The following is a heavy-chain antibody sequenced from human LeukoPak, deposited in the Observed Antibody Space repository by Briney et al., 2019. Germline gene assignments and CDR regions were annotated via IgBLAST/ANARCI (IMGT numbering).Heavy chain of an antibody. J-gene: IGHJ5*02. D-gene: IGHD2-8*01. Sequence: GRSLRLSCAASGFTVSSHYMSWVRQAPGKGLEWVSVIYTSGNTYYADSVKGRFTLSRDNSRNTLDLQMNSLRAEDTAVYYCARDPNGASVSWGQGTLVTVSS. V-gene: IGHV3-66*01. CDR3: ARDPNGASVS. CDR1: GFTVSSHY. CDR2: IYTSGNT.